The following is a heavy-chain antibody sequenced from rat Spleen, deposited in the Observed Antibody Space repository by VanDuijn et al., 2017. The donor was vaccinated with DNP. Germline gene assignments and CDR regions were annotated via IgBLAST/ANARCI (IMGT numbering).Heavy chain of an antibody. Sequence: QVQLKESGPGLVQPSQTLSLTCTVSGFSLISYNVHWVRQPTGKGLEWMGVIWTGGSTDYNSDLKSRLSISRDTSKSQVFLKMNSLQTEDIATYYCARSGYGYNLDYWGQGVMVTVSS. CDR3: ARSGYGYNLDY. CDR1: GFSLISYN. V-gene: IGHV2-30*01. J-gene: IGHJ2*01. D-gene: IGHD1-9*01. CDR2: IWTGGST.